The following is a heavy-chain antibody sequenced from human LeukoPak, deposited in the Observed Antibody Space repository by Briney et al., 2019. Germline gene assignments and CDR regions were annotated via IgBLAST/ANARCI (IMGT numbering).Heavy chain of an antibody. V-gene: IGHV3-23*01. Sequence: GGSLRLSCAAPGFTFSSYAMSWVRQAPGKGLEWVSAISGSGGSTYYADSVKGRFTISRDNSKNTLYLQMNSLRAEDTAVYYCAKPIRAYGDSFDYWGQGTLVTVSS. D-gene: IGHD4-17*01. CDR2: ISGSGGST. CDR3: AKPIRAYGDSFDY. CDR1: GFTFSSYA. J-gene: IGHJ4*02.